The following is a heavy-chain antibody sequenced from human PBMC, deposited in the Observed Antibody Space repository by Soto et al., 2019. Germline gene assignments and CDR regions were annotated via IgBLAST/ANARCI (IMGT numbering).Heavy chain of an antibody. CDR3: ARVWGGAFDI. CDR2: IYYSGST. D-gene: IGHD3-10*01. Sequence: PSETLSLTCTVSGGSISSGGYYWSWIRQHPGKGLEWIGYIYYSGSTNYNPSLKNRVNISVDTSKNQFSLKLSSVTAADTAVYYCARVWGGAFDIWGQGTMVTVSS. J-gene: IGHJ3*02. V-gene: IGHV4-61*08. CDR1: GGSISSGGYY.